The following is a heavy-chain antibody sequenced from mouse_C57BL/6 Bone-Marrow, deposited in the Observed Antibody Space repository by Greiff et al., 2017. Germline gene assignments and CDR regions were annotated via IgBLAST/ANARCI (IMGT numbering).Heavy chain of an antibody. CDR3: AIGYSTMVTTEVFDY. CDR2: IHPSDSDT. CDR1: GYTFTSYW. D-gene: IGHD2-2*01. V-gene: IGHV1-74*01. J-gene: IGHJ2*01. Sequence: VQLQQPGAELVKPGASVKVSCKASGYTFTSYWMHWVKQRPGQSLEWIGRIHPSDSDTNYNQKFKGKATLTVDKSSSTAYMQLSSLTSEDSAFYDCAIGYSTMVTTEVFDYWGQGTTLTVSS.